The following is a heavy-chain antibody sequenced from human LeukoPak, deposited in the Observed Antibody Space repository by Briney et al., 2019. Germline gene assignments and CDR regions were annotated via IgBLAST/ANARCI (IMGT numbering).Heavy chain of an antibody. CDR2: INPSGGTT. V-gene: IGHV1-46*01. J-gene: IGHJ4*02. CDR3: ARGRPGSGWSFDY. D-gene: IGHD6-19*01. Sequence: ALVKVSCKASGYTFTTHYMHWVRQAPGQGLEWMGIINPSGGTTNYAQKFQGRVTMTRDTSTTTLYMELSSLRPEDTAVYYCARGRPGSGWSFDYWGQGTLVTVSS. CDR1: GYTFTTHY.